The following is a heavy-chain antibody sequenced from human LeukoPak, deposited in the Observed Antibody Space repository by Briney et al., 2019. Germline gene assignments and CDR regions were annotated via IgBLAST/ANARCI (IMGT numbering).Heavy chain of an antibody. J-gene: IGHJ4*02. CDR2: ISAYNGDT. V-gene: IGHV1-18*01. CDR1: GYTFTSYG. CDR3: ARDLGLFGDYVSTPGY. D-gene: IGHD4-17*01. Sequence: GASVKVSCKASGYTFTSYGISWVRQAPGQGLEWMGWISAYNGDTNYAQKLQGRVTMTKDTSTSTAYMEVRSLRSEDTAVCYCARDLGLFGDYVSTPGYWGQGTLVTVSS.